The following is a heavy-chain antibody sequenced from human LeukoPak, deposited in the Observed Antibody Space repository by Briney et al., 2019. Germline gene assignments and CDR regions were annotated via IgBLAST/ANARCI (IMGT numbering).Heavy chain of an antibody. J-gene: IGHJ4*02. D-gene: IGHD5-12*01. Sequence: GASVTVSCKASGYTFTSYGISWVRQAPGQGLEWMGWISAYNGNTNYAQKLQGRVTMTTDTSTSTAYMELRSLRSDDTAVYYCARDKNRGGYDYPPLVWGQGTLVTVSS. CDR2: ISAYNGNT. CDR1: GYTFTSYG. CDR3: ARDKNRGGYDYPPLV. V-gene: IGHV1-18*01.